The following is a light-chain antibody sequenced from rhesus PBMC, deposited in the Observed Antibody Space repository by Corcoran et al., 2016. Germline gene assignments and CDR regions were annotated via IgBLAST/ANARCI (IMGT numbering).Light chain of an antibody. CDR2: AAS. Sequence: DIQMTQSPSSLSASVGDRVTITCRASQTISSYLAWYLQKPGKVPKLLIYAASSLESGVPSRCSGNGSGTDCTLTISSLQPEDFATYYCPQHNSHPLTFGGGTKVEIK. CDR3: PQHNSHPLT. V-gene: IGKV1-44*01. J-gene: IGKJ4*01. CDR1: QTISSY.